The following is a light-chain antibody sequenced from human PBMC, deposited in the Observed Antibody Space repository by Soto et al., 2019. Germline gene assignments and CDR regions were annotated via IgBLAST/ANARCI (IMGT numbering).Light chain of an antibody. V-gene: IGLV2-14*01. Sequence: QSVLAQPSSVSGSPGQSITTSCTGTSTDVGGYNYVSWYQHHPGKGPKLIIYEVSNRPSGASDRFSGSKSGNKASLIISNLEAEDESDYYCGSYTSTDTPFVFGTGTKVTVL. CDR1: STDVGGYNY. CDR2: EVS. CDR3: GSYTSTDTPFV. J-gene: IGLJ1*01.